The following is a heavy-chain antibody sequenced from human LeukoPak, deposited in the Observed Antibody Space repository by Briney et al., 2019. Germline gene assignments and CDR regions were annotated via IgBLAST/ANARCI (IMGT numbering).Heavy chain of an antibody. V-gene: IGHV4-4*02. CDR2: IYYSGST. CDR3: ARDLAGAYFDY. D-gene: IGHD6-19*01. CDR1: GGSISSSNW. J-gene: IGHJ4*02. Sequence: SETLSLTCAVSGGSISSSNWWSWVRQPPGKGLEWIGYIYYSGSTYYNPSLKSRVTISVDTSKNQFSLKLSSVTAADTAVYYCARDLAGAYFDYWGQGTLVTVSS.